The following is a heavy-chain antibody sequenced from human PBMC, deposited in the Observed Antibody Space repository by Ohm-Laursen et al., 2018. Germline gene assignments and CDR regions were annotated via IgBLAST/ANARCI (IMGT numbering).Heavy chain of an antibody. J-gene: IGHJ6*02. CDR2: MNANSGNT. Sequence: GASVKVSCKASGYTFTSYDINWVRQATGQGIEWMGWMNANSGNTGYAQKFQGRVTMTRNTSISTAYMELSSLRSEDTAVYYCARPIPYDSSGYYYGASYGMDVWGQGTTVTVSS. CDR3: ARPIPYDSSGYYYGASYGMDV. D-gene: IGHD3-22*01. CDR1: GYTFTSYD. V-gene: IGHV1-8*01.